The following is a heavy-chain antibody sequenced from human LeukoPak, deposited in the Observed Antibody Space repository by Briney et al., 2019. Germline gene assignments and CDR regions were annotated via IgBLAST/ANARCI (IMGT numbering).Heavy chain of an antibody. J-gene: IGHJ4*02. CDR1: GFTFSDYY. D-gene: IGHD1-26*01. Sequence: GGSLRLSCAASGFTFSDYYMSWIRQAPGKGLEWVSYISSSGSTIYYADSVKGRFTISRHNAKNSLYLQMNSLRAEDTALYYCASPRYSGSYRIDYWGQGTLVTVSS. CDR3: ASPRYSGSYRIDY. CDR2: ISSSGSTI. V-gene: IGHV3-11*01.